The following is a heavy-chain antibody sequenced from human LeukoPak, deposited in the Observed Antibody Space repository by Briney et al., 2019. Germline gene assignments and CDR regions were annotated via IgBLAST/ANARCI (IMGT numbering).Heavy chain of an antibody. J-gene: IGHJ6*03. Sequence: SETLSLTCTVSGGSISSYYWSWIRQPPGKGLEWIGYIYYSGYTNYNPSLKSRVTISVDTSKNQFSLKMRSVTAADTAVYYCARTTMVRGTYYMDVWGKGTTVTISS. D-gene: IGHD3-10*01. CDR3: ARTTMVRGTYYMDV. CDR2: IYYSGYT. CDR1: GGSISSYY. V-gene: IGHV4-59*12.